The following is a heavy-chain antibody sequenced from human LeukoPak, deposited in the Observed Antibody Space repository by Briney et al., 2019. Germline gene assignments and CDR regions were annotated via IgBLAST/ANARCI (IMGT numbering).Heavy chain of an antibody. CDR1: GGSISSYY. D-gene: IGHD2-21*02. Sequence: PSETLSLTCTVSGGSISSYYWSWIRQPPGKGLEWLGYIYYSGSTNYNPSLKSRVTISVDTSKNQFSLKLSSVTAADTAVYYCARGIVVVTAANFDYWGQGTLVTVSS. CDR2: IYYSGST. CDR3: ARGIVVVTAANFDY. J-gene: IGHJ4*02. V-gene: IGHV4-59*01.